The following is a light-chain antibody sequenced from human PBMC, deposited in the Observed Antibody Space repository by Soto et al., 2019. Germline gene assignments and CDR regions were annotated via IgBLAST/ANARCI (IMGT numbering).Light chain of an antibody. V-gene: IGLV3-1*01. J-gene: IGLJ2*01. CDR2: QDS. CDR1: KLGDKY. CDR3: QAWDRSTYVV. Sequence: SYELTQPPSVSVSPGQTASITCSGDKLGDKYACWYQQKPGQSPVLVIYQDSKRPSGSPERFSGSNSGNTATLTISGTQAMDEADYYCQAWDRSTYVVFGGGTKLTVL.